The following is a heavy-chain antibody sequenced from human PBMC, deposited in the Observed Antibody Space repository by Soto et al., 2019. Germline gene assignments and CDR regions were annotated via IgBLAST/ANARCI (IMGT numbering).Heavy chain of an antibody. Sequence: GGSLRLSCAASGFTFSSYGMHWVRQAPGKGLEWVAVIWYDGSNKYYADSVKGRFTISRDNSKNTLYLQMNSLRAEDTAVYYCARELRAPSGAFDIWGQGTMVTVSS. V-gene: IGHV3-33*01. J-gene: IGHJ3*02. CDR1: GFTFSSYG. CDR2: IWYDGSNK. CDR3: ARELRAPSGAFDI.